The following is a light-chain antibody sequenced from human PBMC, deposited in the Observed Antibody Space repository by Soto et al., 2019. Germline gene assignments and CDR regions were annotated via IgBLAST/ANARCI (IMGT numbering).Light chain of an antibody. CDR3: QQRSNWPHST. Sequence: EIVLTQSPATLSLSPGERATLSCRASQSVSSYLAWYQQKPGQAPRLLIYDASNRATGIPARFSGSGSGTDFILTISSLEPEDFAVYYCQQRSNWPHSTFGPGTKVDIK. CDR1: QSVSSY. CDR2: DAS. J-gene: IGKJ3*01. V-gene: IGKV3-11*01.